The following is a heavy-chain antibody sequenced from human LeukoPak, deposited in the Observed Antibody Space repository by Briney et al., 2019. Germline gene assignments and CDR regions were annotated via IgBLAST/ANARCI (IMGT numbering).Heavy chain of an antibody. CDR3: AKEGGSGWALDY. Sequence: PGLSLRLSCAASGFTFSSYGMHWVRQAPGKGLEWVAVISYDGSNKYYADSVKGRFTISRDNSKNTLYLQMNSLRAEDTAVYYCAKEGGSGWALDYWGQGTLVTVSS. J-gene: IGHJ4*02. V-gene: IGHV3-30*18. CDR2: ISYDGSNK. D-gene: IGHD6-19*01. CDR1: GFTFSSYG.